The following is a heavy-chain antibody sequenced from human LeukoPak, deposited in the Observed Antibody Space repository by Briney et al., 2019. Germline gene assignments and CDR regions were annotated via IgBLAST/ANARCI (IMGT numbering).Heavy chain of an antibody. J-gene: IGHJ5*01. Sequence: SETLSLTCAVYGGSFSGYYWSWIRQPPGKGLEWIGEINHSGSTNYNPSLKSRVTISVDTSKNQFSLKLSSVTAADTAVYYCARISRAGSGSASYNPFETWGQRTPLTVSP. CDR2: INHSGST. V-gene: IGHV4-34*01. CDR3: ARISRAGSGSASYNPFET. D-gene: IGHD3-10*01. CDR1: GGSFSGYY.